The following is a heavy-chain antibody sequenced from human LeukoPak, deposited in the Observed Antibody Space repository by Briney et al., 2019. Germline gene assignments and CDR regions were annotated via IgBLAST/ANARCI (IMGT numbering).Heavy chain of an antibody. Sequence: ASVKVSCKASGYTFTSNYIHWVRQAPGQALEWMGMIYPRDGSTSYAQKFQGRVTVTRDTSASTVHMELSGLRSEDTAVYYCARDQEGFDYWGQGTLVTVSS. J-gene: IGHJ4*02. CDR3: ARDQEGFDY. V-gene: IGHV1-46*01. CDR1: GYTFTSNY. CDR2: IYPRDGST.